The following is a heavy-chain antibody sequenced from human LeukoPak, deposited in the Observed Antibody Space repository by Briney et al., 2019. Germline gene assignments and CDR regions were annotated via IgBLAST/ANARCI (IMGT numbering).Heavy chain of an antibody. CDR2: IYNVGST. D-gene: IGHD6-19*01. CDR3: ARDLIAVAAPSY. CDR1: GLTVSSNY. V-gene: IGHV3-66*01. Sequence: PGGSLRLFCAASGLTVSSNYMSWVRQAPGKGLEWVSVIYNVGSTFYADSVKGRFTISRDSSKNTIFLQMNSLRAEDTAVYYCARDLIAVAAPSYWGQGTLVTVSS. J-gene: IGHJ4*02.